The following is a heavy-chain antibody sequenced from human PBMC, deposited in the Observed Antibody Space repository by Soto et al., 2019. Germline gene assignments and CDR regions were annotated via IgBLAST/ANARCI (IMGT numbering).Heavy chain of an antibody. CDR2: VYPGDSNT. CDR1: GYIFTSYW. Sequence: PGESLKISCKGSGYIFTSYWIGCVRQMPGKGLEWMGVVYPGDSNTRYSPSFQGQVTISADRSISTAYLQWSSLKASATAMYFCANSDYYDSSGYTTDEYLQHSGQGTLVTVSS. CDR3: ANSDYYDSSGYTTDEYLQH. D-gene: IGHD3-22*01. J-gene: IGHJ1*01. V-gene: IGHV5-51*01.